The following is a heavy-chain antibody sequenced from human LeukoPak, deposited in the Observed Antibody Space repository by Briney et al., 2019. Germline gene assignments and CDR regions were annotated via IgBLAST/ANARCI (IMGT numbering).Heavy chain of an antibody. Sequence: SETLSLTCTVSGGSISSYYWSWIRQPPGKGLEWIGYIFYSGSTNYSPSLKSRVTISVDTSKNQFSLKLSSVTAADTAVYYCASSFSSSSALQHFDYWGQGALVTVSS. CDR2: IFYSGST. J-gene: IGHJ4*02. CDR3: ASSFSSSSALQHFDY. V-gene: IGHV4-59*01. D-gene: IGHD6-6*01. CDR1: GGSISSYY.